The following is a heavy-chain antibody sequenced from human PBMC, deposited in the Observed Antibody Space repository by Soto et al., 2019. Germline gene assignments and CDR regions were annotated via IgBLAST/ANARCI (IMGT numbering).Heavy chain of an antibody. V-gene: IGHV3-30*18. CDR2: ISYDGSNK. J-gene: IGHJ6*02. D-gene: IGHD3-3*01. CDR1: GFTFSSYG. CDR3: AKDINVLGLFWSGYYTDYYYGMDV. Sequence: GESLKISCAASGFTFSSYGMHWVRQAPGKGLEWVAVISYDGSNKYYADSVKGRFTISRDNSKNTLYLQMNSLRAEDTAVYYCAKDINVLGLFWSGYYTDYYYGMDVWGQGTTVTVSS.